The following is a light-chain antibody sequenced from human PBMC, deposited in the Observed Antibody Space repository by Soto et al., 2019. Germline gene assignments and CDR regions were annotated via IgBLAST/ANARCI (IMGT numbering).Light chain of an antibody. J-gene: IGKJ1*01. V-gene: IGKV3-11*01. CDR3: QQYNDWPLT. CDR2: DAS. Sequence: IVLTQSPATLSLSPGERATLSCRASQSVGSYLAWYQRKPGQAPRLLIYDASNRATGIPARFSGSGSGTDFTLTISSLQSEDFALYYCQQYNDWPLTFGQGTKVDI. CDR1: QSVGSY.